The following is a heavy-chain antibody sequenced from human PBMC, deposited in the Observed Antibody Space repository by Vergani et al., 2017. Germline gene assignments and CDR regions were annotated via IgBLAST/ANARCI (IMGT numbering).Heavy chain of an antibody. V-gene: IGHV4-59*01. CDR1: GGSISSYY. CDR2: IYYSGST. J-gene: IGHJ6*02. D-gene: IGHD3-22*01. CDR3: AVGHYYDSSGYTYYYGMXV. Sequence: QVQLQESGPGLVKPSETLSLTCTVSGGSISSYYWSWIRQPPGKGLEWIGYIYYSGSTNYNPSLKSRVTISVDTSKNQFSLKLSSVTAADTAVYYCAVGHYYDSSGYTYYYGMXVWGQGP.